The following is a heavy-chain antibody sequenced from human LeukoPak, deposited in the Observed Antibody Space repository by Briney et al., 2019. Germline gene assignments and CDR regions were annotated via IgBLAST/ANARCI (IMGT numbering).Heavy chain of an antibody. Sequence: AGGSLTRSCAASGLTFSSYWMHWVRQAPGKGLVWVSRINSDGSSTSYADSVKGRFTISRDNAKNSLYLQMNSLRAEDTAVYYCAQAGYSSGWYNYYYYGMDVWGQGTTVTVSS. V-gene: IGHV3-74*01. CDR3: AQAGYSSGWYNYYYYGMDV. CDR2: INSDGSST. D-gene: IGHD6-19*01. CDR1: GLTFSSYW. J-gene: IGHJ6*02.